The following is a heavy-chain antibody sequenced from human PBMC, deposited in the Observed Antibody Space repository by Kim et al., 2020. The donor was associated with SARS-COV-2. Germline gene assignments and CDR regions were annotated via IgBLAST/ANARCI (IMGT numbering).Heavy chain of an antibody. CDR3: ASLTYNWNDRGWFDP. CDR2: IYHSGST. V-gene: IGHV4-4*02. CDR1: GGSISSSNW. D-gene: IGHD1-20*01. Sequence: SETLSLTCAVSGGSISSSNWWSWVRQPPGKGLEWIGEIYHSGSTNYNPSLKSRVTISVDKSKNQFSLKLSSVTAADTAVYYCASLTYNWNDRGWFDPWGQGTLVTVSS. J-gene: IGHJ5*02.